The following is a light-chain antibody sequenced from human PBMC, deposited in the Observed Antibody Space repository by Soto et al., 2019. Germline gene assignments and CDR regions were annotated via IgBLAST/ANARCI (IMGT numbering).Light chain of an antibody. Sequence: QSVLTQPPSVSGAPGRRSTTSCSGSRSKIGAGYDVHWYQQLPGKAPKLLIYGNNNRPSGVPDRFSGSKSGTSAALAITGLRADDEAYYYCQAYPSSLTFNFLFGTETNVTAL. CDR1: RSKIGAGYD. CDR3: QAYPSSLTFNFL. J-gene: IGLJ1*01. CDR2: GNN. V-gene: IGLV1-40*01.